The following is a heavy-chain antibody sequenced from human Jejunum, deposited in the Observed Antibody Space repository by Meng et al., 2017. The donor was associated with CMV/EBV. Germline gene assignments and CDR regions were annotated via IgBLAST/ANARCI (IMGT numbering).Heavy chain of an antibody. CDR1: EFTFSDYW. D-gene: IGHD1-26*01. CDR3: ANVRLGY. CDR2: LNGDGSRT. J-gene: IGHJ4*02. Sequence: SCEASEFTFSDYWIHWVRQPPGKGLVRVSSLNGDGSRTNYADSVKGRFSISRDNAKNTVYVQMNSLRAEDTAVYYCANVRLGYWGQGTLVTVSS. V-gene: IGHV3-74*01.